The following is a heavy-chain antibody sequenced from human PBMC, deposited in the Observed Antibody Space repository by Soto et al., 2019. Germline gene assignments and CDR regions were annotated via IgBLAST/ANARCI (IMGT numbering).Heavy chain of an antibody. CDR2: ISGATGNT. J-gene: IGHJ6*02. CDR3: AGDRVGKVRDPSNEMVV. V-gene: IGHV1-3*01. CDR1: GYNFTKSA. D-gene: IGHD3-3*01. Sequence: QVQSLQSGAEVKKPGASVKVSCQASGYNFTKSAIHWVRQAPGQRLEWMGWISGATGNTKYSQKFQGRVTISRDTSASKAGLALSRLTPDYTSVIDGAGDRVGKVRDPSNEMVVLAQSSTVT.